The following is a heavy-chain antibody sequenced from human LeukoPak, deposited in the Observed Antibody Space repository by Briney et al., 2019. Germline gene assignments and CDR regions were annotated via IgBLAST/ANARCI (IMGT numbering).Heavy chain of an antibody. V-gene: IGHV1-2*02. CDR2: INPNSGGT. CDR3: ARDHFPFSHYYDSSCYYLNWFDP. J-gene: IGHJ5*02. D-gene: IGHD3-22*01. CDR1: GYTFTGYY. Sequence: GASVKVSCKASGYTFTGYYMHWVRQAPGQGLEWMGWINPNSGGTNYAQKFQGRVTMTRDTSISTAYMELSRLRSDDTAVYYCARDHFPFSHYYDSSCYYLNWFDPWGQGTLVTVSS.